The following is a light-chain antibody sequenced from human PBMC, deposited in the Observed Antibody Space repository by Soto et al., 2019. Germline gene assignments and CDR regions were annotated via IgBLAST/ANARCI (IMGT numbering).Light chain of an antibody. V-gene: IGKV3-15*01. CDR3: QQYNNWPPGGT. CDR2: GAS. CDR1: QSVSSN. Sequence: EIVMTQSPATLSVSPGERATLSCRASQSVSSNLAWYQQKPGQAPMLLIYGASTRATGIPARFSGSGSGTEFNLTISSLQSEDFAVYNCQQYNNWPPGGTFGPGTKVDIK. J-gene: IGKJ3*01.